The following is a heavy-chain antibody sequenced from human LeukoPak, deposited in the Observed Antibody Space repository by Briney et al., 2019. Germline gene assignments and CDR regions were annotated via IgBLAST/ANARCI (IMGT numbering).Heavy chain of an antibody. CDR2: IYYSGRT. D-gene: IGHD1-26*01. J-gene: IGHJ5*02. CDR1: GDSVSRSDSY. CDR3: ARHLRSYQGWFDP. Sequence: SETLSLTCSVSGDSVSRSDSYWDWIRQPPGKGLEWIGTIYYSGRTYYSPSLKSRVTMSVDPSNNQFSLNLRSVTAADTAVYYCARHLRSYQGWFDPWGQGTLVTVSS. V-gene: IGHV4-39*01.